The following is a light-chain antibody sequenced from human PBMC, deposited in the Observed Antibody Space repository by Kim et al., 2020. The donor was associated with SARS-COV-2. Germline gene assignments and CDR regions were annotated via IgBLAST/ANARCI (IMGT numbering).Light chain of an antibody. V-gene: IGKV1-39*01. CDR1: QSIRTY. CDR2: GAS. Sequence: DIQMTQSPSSLSASVGDRVTVTCRASQSIRTYLNWYQHKPGKAPNLLIYGASTLQSGVPSRFSGSGSGTDFTLTISSLQREDFATYDCEKSKSGPGTFGQGTKVESK. J-gene: IGKJ1*01. CDR3: EKSKSGPGT.